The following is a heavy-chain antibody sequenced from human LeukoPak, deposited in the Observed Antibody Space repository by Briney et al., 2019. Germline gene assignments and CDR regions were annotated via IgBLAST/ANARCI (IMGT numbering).Heavy chain of an antibody. Sequence: SETLSLTCTVSGGSISSGGYYWSWIRQHPGKGLEWIGYIYYSGSTYYNPSLKSRVTISVDTSKNQFSLKLSSVTAADTAVYYCARDSCSGGSCYSGFDPWGQGTLATVSS. CDR2: IYYSGST. CDR3: ARDSCSGGSCYSGFDP. J-gene: IGHJ5*02. CDR1: GGSISSGGYY. V-gene: IGHV4-31*03. D-gene: IGHD2-15*01.